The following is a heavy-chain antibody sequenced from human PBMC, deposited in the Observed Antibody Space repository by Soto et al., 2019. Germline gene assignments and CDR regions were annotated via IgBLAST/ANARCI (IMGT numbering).Heavy chain of an antibody. CDR2: VSYDGSIE. V-gene: IGHV3-30*18. J-gene: IGHJ5*02. CDR3: AKDLYYYDFSLDDS. D-gene: IGHD3-16*01. CDR1: GFTFSSYA. Sequence: GGSLRLSCTASGFTFSSYAMHWVRQSPGRGLEWVAVVSYDGSIENYVDSVRGRFTISRDNSKNTVFLQMNSLRVEDTAVYYCAKDLYYYDFSLDDSWGQGTLVTVSS.